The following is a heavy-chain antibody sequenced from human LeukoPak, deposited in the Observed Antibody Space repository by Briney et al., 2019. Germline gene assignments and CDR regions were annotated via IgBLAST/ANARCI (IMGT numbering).Heavy chain of an antibody. CDR2: ISSLSGTI. CDR3: AKVADVYSVYYFDS. D-gene: IGHD2-21*01. CDR1: GFTFSTYS. J-gene: IGHJ4*02. Sequence: GGSLRLSCAASGFTFSTYSMNWVRQAPGKGLEWVSYISSLSGTIYYADSVKGRFTISRDNSKNILYLQMNILRAEDTALYYCAKVADVYSVYYFDSWGPGTLVTVSS. V-gene: IGHV3-48*01.